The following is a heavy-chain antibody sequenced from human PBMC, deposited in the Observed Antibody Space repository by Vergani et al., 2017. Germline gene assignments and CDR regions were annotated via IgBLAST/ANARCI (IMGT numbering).Heavy chain of an antibody. CDR1: GFTFGDYY. CDR3: ARISGGSAPYLHY. Sequence: EVHLEESGGGLVQPGGSLRLSCAASGFTFGDYYMAWIRLAPGKGLDWVASIKRDGTETFYVDSVKGRFTISRDNAKTTLYLQMNSLRDEDRGVYYRARISGGSAPYLHYWGQGTLVTVAS. J-gene: IGHJ1*01. V-gene: IGHV3-7*01. CDR2: IKRDGTET. D-gene: IGHD2-15*01.